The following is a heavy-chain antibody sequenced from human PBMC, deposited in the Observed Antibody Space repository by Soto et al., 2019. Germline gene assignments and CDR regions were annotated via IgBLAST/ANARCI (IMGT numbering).Heavy chain of an antibody. CDR1: GYTFTGYY. D-gene: IGHD2-15*01. Sequence: QVQLVQSGAEVKKPGASVKVSCKASGYTFTGYYMHWVRQAPGQGLEWMGWINPNSGGTNYAQKFQGWVTMTRDTCISTAYMELSRLRSDDTAVYYCARDLVDYRARWGTPGYCSGGSCYFAGMDFWGQGPTVTVSS. J-gene: IGHJ6*02. CDR3: ARDLVDYRARWGTPGYCSGGSCYFAGMDF. V-gene: IGHV1-2*04. CDR2: INPNSGGT.